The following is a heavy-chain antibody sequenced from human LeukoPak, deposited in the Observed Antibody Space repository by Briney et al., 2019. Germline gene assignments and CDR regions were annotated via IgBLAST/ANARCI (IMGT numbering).Heavy chain of an antibody. J-gene: IGHJ4*02. D-gene: IGHD6-13*01. Sequence: SETLSLTCTVSGGSISYYYWTWIRQPAGKGLEWIGRIYISGSTSYNPSLKSRVTMSVDTSKNQFSLKLSSVTAADTAVYYCAREAIAAPYPDYWGRGTLVTVSS. V-gene: IGHV4-4*07. CDR3: AREAIAAPYPDY. CDR2: IYISGST. CDR1: GGSISYYY.